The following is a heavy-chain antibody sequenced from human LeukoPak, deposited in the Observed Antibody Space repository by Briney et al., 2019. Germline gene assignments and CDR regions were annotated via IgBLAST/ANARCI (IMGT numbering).Heavy chain of an antibody. J-gene: IGHJ1*01. V-gene: IGHV1-69*13. Sequence: SVKVSCKASGYTFTSYGISWVRQAPGQGLEWMGGIIPIFGTANYAQKFQGRVTITADESTSTAYMELSSLRSEDTAVYYCARGNTYYYDSSGYDFEAEYFQHWGQGTLVTVSS. CDR3: ARGNTYYYDSSGYDFEAEYFQH. CDR2: IIPIFGTA. D-gene: IGHD3-22*01. CDR1: GYTFTSYG.